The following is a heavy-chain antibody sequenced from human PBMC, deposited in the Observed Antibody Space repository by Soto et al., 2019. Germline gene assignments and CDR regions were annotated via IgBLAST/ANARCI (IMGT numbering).Heavy chain of an antibody. D-gene: IGHD6-19*01. V-gene: IGHV3-21*01. Sequence: GKGLEWVSSISSSSSYIYYADSVKGRFTISRDNAKNSLYLQMNSLRAEGTSVYCCAREQGIWLGLDYWGQGTLVTVSS. CDR2: ISSSSSYI. J-gene: IGHJ4*02. CDR3: AREQGIWLGLDY.